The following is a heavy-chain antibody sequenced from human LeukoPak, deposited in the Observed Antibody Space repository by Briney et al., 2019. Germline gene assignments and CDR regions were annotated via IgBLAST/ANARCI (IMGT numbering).Heavy chain of an antibody. V-gene: IGHV4-61*08. CDR2: IYYSGST. Sequence: SETLSLTCTVSGGSISSGDYYWSWIRQPPGKGLEWIGYIYYSGSTNYNPSLKSRVTISVDTSKNQFSLKLSSVTAADTAVYYCARAGYSYGYYYYGMDVWGQGTTVTVSS. CDR3: ARAGYSYGYYYYGMDV. D-gene: IGHD5-18*01. CDR1: GGSISSGDYY. J-gene: IGHJ6*02.